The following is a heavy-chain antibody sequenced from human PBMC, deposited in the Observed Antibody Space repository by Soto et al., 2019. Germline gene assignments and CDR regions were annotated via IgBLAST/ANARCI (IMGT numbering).Heavy chain of an antibody. V-gene: IGHV3-21*01. J-gene: IGHJ4*02. CDR2: VSFRGDI. D-gene: IGHD2-2*01. CDR1: GFMFSSYT. CDR3: ARGCSSASCYYY. Sequence: GSLRLSRTASGFMFSSYTMNWVRQAPGKGLEWVSSVSFRGDIYYADSLEGRFTISRDDAKNSLYLQMNSLRAEDTAVYYCARGCSSASCYYYWGQGTLVTVSS.